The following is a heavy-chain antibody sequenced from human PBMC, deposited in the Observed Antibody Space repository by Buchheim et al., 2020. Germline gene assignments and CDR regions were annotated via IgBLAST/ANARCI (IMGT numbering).Heavy chain of an antibody. CDR1: GFTFSGYW. J-gene: IGHJ4*02. CDR3: ARGSADYPDY. V-gene: IGHV3-74*01. Sequence: EVQLVESGGGLVQPGGSLRLSCAASGFTFSGYWMHWVRQAPGKGLAWVSRIKSDGSSTSYADSVRSRFTISRDNAKNTLSLQMNSLRAEDTAVYYCARGSADYPDYWGQGTL. D-gene: IGHD3-16*01. CDR2: IKSDGSST.